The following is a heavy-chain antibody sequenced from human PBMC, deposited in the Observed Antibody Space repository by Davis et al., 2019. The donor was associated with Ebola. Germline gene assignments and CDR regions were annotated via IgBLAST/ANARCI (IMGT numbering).Heavy chain of an antibody. CDR1: GFTFSSYS. Sequence: GESLKISCAASGFTFSSYSMNWVRQAPGKGLEWVSSISSSSSYIYYADSVKGRFTISRDNAKNSLYLQMNSLRAEDTAVYYCARTVDTAMDEFDYWGQGTLVTVSS. V-gene: IGHV3-21*01. J-gene: IGHJ4*02. CDR2: ISSSSSYI. CDR3: ARTVDTAMDEFDY. D-gene: IGHD5-18*01.